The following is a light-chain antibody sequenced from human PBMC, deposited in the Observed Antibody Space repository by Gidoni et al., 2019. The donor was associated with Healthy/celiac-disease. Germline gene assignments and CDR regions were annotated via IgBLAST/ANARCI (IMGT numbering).Light chain of an antibody. CDR2: GAS. CDR1: QSVSSSY. Sequence: EIVLTQSPGTLSLSPGERATLSCRASQSVSSSYLTWDQQKPGQAPRLLIDGASSRATGIPDRFSGSGYVTDFTLTISRLEPEDFAVYYCQQYGSSRYTFGQGTKLEIK. J-gene: IGKJ2*01. V-gene: IGKV3-20*01. CDR3: QQYGSSRYT.